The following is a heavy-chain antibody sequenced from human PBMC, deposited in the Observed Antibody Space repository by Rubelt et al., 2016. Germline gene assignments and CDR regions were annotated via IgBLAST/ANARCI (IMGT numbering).Heavy chain of an antibody. Sequence: WVRQAPGTGLEWVANIKQDGSEKNYVDSVKGRFTISRDNAKNSLFLQMNSLRPEDTAMYYCAKGLAVLSGNYFDPWGQGALVTVSS. V-gene: IGHV3-7*03. CDR3: AKGLAVLSGNYFDP. CDR2: IKQDGSEK. D-gene: IGHD1-26*01. J-gene: IGHJ5*02.